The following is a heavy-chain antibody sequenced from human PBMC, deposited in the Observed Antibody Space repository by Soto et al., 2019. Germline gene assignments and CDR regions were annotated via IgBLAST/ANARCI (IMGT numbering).Heavy chain of an antibody. V-gene: IGHV3-30*18. D-gene: IGHD5-18*01. J-gene: IGHJ6*02. CDR1: GFTFSSYG. CDR3: AKDKGSYGYYGMDV. Sequence: GGSLRLSCAASGFTFSSYGMHWVRQAPGKGLEWVAVISYDGSNKYYADSVKGRFTISRDNSKNTLYLQMNSLRAEDTAVYYCAKDKGSYGYYGMDVWGQGTTVTVSS. CDR2: ISYDGSNK.